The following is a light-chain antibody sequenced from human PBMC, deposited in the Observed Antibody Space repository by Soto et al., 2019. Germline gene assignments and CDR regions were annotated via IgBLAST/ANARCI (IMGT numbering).Light chain of an antibody. CDR2: EGS. Sequence: QSVLTPPASVSGSPGQSITLSCTGSRSDVWSGSHKLVSWYQQRPGKAPKLMIYEGSKRPPGEPDRYAGSXSGNTASLTVSRLQAEDEADYYCSSYAGSSNGFGPGTKFTVL. V-gene: IGLV2-14*02. CDR3: SSYAGSSNG. J-gene: IGLJ1*01. CDR1: RSDVWSGSHKL.